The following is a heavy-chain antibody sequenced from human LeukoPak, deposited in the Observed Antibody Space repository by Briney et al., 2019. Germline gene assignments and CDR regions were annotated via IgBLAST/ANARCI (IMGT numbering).Heavy chain of an antibody. V-gene: IGHV1-46*01. CDR1: GYTFTSYY. CDR3: ARSETTYYYDSSVYFYYYYGMDV. Sequence: ASVKVSCKASGYTFTSYYMHWVRQAPGQGLEWMGIINPSGGSTSYAQKFQGRVTMTRDTSTSTVYMELSSLRSEDTAVYYCARSETTYYYDSSVYFYYYYGMDVWGQGTTVTVSS. D-gene: IGHD3-22*01. CDR2: INPSGGST. J-gene: IGHJ6*02.